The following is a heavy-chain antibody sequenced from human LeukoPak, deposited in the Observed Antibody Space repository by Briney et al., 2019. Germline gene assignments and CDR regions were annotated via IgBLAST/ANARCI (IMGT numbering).Heavy chain of an antibody. CDR2: MNPYSGNT. CDR1: GYTFTSYD. J-gene: IGHJ5*02. V-gene: IGHV1-8*01. CDR3: ARGPNWGTRVRYNWFDP. D-gene: IGHD3-16*01. Sequence: ASVKVSCKASGYTFTSYDINWVRQATGQGLEWMGWMNPYSGNTGYAQKFQGRVTMTRNTSISTAYMELSSLRSEDTAVYYCARGPNWGTRVRYNWFDPWGQGTLVTVSS.